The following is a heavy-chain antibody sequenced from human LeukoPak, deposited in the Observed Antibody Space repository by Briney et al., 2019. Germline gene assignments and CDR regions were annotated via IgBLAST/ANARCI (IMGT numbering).Heavy chain of an antibody. D-gene: IGHD3-22*01. Sequence: PGGSLRLSCAASGFTFSSYTMHWVRQAPGKGLEWVAVISYDGSNKYYADSVKGRFTISRDNSKNTLYLQMNSLRAEDTAVYYCAKTPSGYYYPFDYWGQGTLVTVSS. V-gene: IGHV3-30-3*01. CDR1: GFTFSSYT. CDR2: ISYDGSNK. CDR3: AKTPSGYYYPFDY. J-gene: IGHJ4*02.